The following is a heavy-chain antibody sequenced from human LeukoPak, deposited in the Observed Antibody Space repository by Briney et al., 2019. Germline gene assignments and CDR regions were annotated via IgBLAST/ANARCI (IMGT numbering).Heavy chain of an antibody. V-gene: IGHV1-69*02. CDR3: ALGYYDSSGYPEIDY. Sequence: SVKVSCKASGYTFTGYYMHWVRQAPGQGLEWMGRIIPILGIANYAQKFQGRVTITADKSTSTAYMELSSLRSEDTAVYYCALGYYDSSGYPEIDYWGQGTLVTVSS. D-gene: IGHD3-22*01. CDR1: GYTFTGYY. J-gene: IGHJ4*02. CDR2: IIPILGIA.